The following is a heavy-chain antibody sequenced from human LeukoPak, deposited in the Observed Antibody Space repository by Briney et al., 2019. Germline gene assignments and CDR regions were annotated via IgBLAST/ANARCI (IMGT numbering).Heavy chain of an antibody. Sequence: GGSLRLSCAASGLTVSSYYMDWVRQAPGKELEWASVIYTGGGRYYADSVRGRFTISRDTSKNMVFLQMNSLRVEDTAVYYCARGIDYWGRGTLVTVSS. CDR3: ARGIDY. CDR1: GLTVSSYY. CDR2: IYTGGGR. V-gene: IGHV3-53*01. J-gene: IGHJ4*02.